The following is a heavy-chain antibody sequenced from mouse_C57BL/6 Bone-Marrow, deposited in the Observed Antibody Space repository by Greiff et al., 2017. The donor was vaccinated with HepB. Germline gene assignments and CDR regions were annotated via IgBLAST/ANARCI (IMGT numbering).Heavy chain of an antibody. CDR2: ISYDGSN. Sequence: DVKLVESGPGLVKPSQSLSLTCSVTGYSITSGYYWNWIRQFPGNKLEWMGYISYDGSNNYNPSLKNRISITRDTSKNQFFLKLNSVTTEDTATYYCAREYLDYWGQGTTLTVSS. CDR1: GYSITSGYY. V-gene: IGHV3-6*01. J-gene: IGHJ2*01. CDR3: AREYLDY.